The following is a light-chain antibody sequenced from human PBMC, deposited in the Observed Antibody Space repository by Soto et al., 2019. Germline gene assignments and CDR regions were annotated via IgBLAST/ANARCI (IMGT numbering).Light chain of an antibody. CDR3: SSYGGSNKRYV. CDR1: SSDVGGYNY. Sequence: QSALTQPPSASGSPGQSVTISCTGTSSDVGGYNYVSWYQQHPGKAPKLLIYEVNNRPSGVPDRFSGSKSGNTASLTVSGLHTEDEAHYYCSSYGGSNKRYVFGTGTKVTVL. J-gene: IGLJ1*01. CDR2: EVN. V-gene: IGLV2-8*01.